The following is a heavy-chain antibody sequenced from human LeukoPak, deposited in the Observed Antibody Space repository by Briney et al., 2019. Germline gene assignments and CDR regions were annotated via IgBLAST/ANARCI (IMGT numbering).Heavy chain of an antibody. D-gene: IGHD1-26*01. CDR3: ARDLRAFVATKGFDY. CDR1: GYTFTSYG. Sequence: ASVKVSCKASGYTFTSYGNSWVRQAPGQGLEWMGWISAYNGNTNYAQKLQGRVTMTTDTSTSTAYMELRSLRSDDTAVYYCARDLRAFVATKGFDYWGQGTLVTVSS. V-gene: IGHV1-18*01. CDR2: ISAYNGNT. J-gene: IGHJ4*02.